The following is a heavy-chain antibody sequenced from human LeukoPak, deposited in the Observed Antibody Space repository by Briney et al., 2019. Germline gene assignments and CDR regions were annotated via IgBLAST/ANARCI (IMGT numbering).Heavy chain of an antibody. CDR3: ARDDRNRWYFDL. Sequence: GASVKVSFKASGGTFSSYPISWVRQAPGQGLERVGRIIPIFGTANYAQKLKGRDTMTTDTSTSTAYMGLRSLGSDDSAVFYGARDDRNRWYFDLWGHGTLVTVSS. D-gene: IGHD2/OR15-2a*01. CDR1: GGTFSSYP. CDR2: IIPIFGTA. V-gene: IGHV1-69*05. J-gene: IGHJ2*01.